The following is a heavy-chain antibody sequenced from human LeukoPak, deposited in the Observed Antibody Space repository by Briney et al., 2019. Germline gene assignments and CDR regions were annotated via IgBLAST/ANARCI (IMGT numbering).Heavy chain of an antibody. J-gene: IGHJ4*02. V-gene: IGHV4-39*07. D-gene: IGHD4-11*01. CDR3: ARGQYSAHDY. CDR2: IYYRGST. CDR1: GGSISRSSYY. Sequence: SETLSLTCTVSGGSISRSSYYWGWIRQTPGKGLEWIGSIYYRGSTYYKSSLKSRVTISLDTSKNQFSLKLSSVTAADTAVYYCARGQYSAHDYWGQGTLVTVSS.